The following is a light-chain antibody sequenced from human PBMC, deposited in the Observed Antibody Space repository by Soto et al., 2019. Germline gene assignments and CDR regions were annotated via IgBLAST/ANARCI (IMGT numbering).Light chain of an antibody. CDR3: QQRSNWSIT. Sequence: EIVLTQSPAPLSLSPGERATLSCRASQSVSSYVAWYQQKPGQAPRLLIYDASNRATGITARFSGSGSGTNFTLTISSLEPEDFAVYYCQQRSNWSITFGQGTRLEIK. V-gene: IGKV3-11*01. CDR2: DAS. CDR1: QSVSSY. J-gene: IGKJ5*01.